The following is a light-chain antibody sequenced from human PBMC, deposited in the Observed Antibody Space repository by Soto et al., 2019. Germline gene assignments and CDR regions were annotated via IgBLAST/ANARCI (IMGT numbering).Light chain of an antibody. CDR1: HSMSNSN. CDR3: QQRSNWPPIT. CDR2: GAS. V-gene: IGKV3D-20*02. Sequence: IVLTQSPGTLSLSPGDRATLSCRASHSMSNSNLAWYQHKPGQAPRLLIYGASNRATGIPDRFSGSGSGTDFTLTISSLEPEDFAVYYCQQRSNWPPITFGQGTRLETK. J-gene: IGKJ5*01.